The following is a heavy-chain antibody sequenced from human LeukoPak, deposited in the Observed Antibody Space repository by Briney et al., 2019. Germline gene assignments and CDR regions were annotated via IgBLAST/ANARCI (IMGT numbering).Heavy chain of an antibody. V-gene: IGHV4-4*07. CDR2: IYSNGSA. CDR3: ARNYVDTDAYAFDI. Sequence: PSETLSLTCTVSGGSISRYYWSWIRQPAGKGLEWIGRIYSNGSATYNPSLKSRVTMSVDTSKNQFSLNLTSVKAADTAVYYCARNYVDTDAYAFDIWGQGTMVTVSS. J-gene: IGHJ3*02. D-gene: IGHD5-18*01. CDR1: GGSISRYY.